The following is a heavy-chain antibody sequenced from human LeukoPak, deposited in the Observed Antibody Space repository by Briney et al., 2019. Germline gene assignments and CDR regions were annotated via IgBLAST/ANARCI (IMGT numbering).Heavy chain of an antibody. CDR3: ARESRDGDDKDY. D-gene: IGHD5-24*01. CDR1: GYAFTSYH. J-gene: IGHJ4*02. V-gene: IGHV1-69*13. Sequence: SVKVSCKASGYAFTSYHIHWMRQAPGQGLEWMGGIIPIFGTANYAQKFQGRVTITADESTSTAYMELSSLRSEDTAVYYCARESRDGDDKDYWGQGTLVTVSS. CDR2: IIPIFGTA.